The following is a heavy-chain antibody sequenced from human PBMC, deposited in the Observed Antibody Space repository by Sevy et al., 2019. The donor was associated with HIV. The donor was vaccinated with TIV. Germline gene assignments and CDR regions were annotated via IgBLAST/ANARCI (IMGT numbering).Heavy chain of an antibody. CDR3: ARVGADIVVVPAAIGEFDY. Sequence: GGSLRLSCAASGFTFSYYYMSWIRQAPGKGLEWVSYISSSSSYTNYADSVKGRFTISRDNAKNSLYLQMNSLRAEDTAVYYCARVGADIVVVPAAIGEFDYWGQGTLVTVSS. V-gene: IGHV3-11*06. J-gene: IGHJ4*02. CDR1: GFTFSYYY. D-gene: IGHD2-2*01. CDR2: ISSSSSYT.